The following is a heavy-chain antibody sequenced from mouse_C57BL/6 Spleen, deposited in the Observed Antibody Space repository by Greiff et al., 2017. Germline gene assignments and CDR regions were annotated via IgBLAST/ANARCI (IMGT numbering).Heavy chain of an antibody. V-gene: IGHV5-4*01. CDR2: ISDGGSYT. Sequence: EVKLVESGGGLVKPGGSLKLSCAASGFTFSRYAMSWVRQTPEKRLEWVATISDGGSYTYYPDNVKGRFTISRDNAKNNLYLQMSHLKSEDTAMYYCAREDYDSYFDYWGQGTTRTVSS. D-gene: IGHD2-4*01. J-gene: IGHJ2*01. CDR3: AREDYDSYFDY. CDR1: GFTFSRYA.